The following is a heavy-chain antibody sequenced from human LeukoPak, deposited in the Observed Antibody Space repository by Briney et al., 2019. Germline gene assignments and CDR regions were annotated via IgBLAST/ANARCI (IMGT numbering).Heavy chain of an antibody. D-gene: IGHD3-22*01. Sequence: SETLSLTCTVSGGSISTYYWSWIRQPPGKGLEWIGYIYHSGSTNYNPSLKSRITISVDTSQNQFSLKLSSVTAADTAVYYCARAYYDSSSFYYYYYMDVWGKGTTVTVSS. CDR3: ARAYYDSSSFYYYYYMDV. CDR1: GGSISTYY. J-gene: IGHJ6*03. CDR2: IYHSGST. V-gene: IGHV4-59*12.